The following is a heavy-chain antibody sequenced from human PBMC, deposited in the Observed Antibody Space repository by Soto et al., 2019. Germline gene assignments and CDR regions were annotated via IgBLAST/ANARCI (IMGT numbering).Heavy chain of an antibody. CDR2: ISAYNGNT. CDR3: ARDQAKLDIVVVPAAIRSYWLDP. V-gene: IGHV1-18*01. CDR1: GYTFTSYG. D-gene: IGHD2-2*03. Sequence: GASVKVSCKASGYTFTSYGISWVRQAPGQGLEWMGWISAYNGNTNYAQKLQGRVTMTTDTSTSTAYMELRSLRSDDTAMYYCARDQAKLDIVVVPAAIRSYWLDPWG. J-gene: IGHJ5*02.